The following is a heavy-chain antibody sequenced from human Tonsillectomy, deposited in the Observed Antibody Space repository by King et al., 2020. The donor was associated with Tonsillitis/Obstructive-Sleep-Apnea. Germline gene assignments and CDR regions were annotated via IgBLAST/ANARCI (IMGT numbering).Heavy chain of an antibody. J-gene: IGHJ2*01. V-gene: IGHV7-4-1*02. CDR1: GYTFTNYA. CDR2: INTNTGNP. D-gene: IGHD2-2*02. Sequence: QLVQSGSELKKPGASVKVSCKASGYTFTNYAMNWVRQAPGQGLEWMGWINTNTGNPTYAQGFTGRFVFSLDTSVSTAYLQISSLKAEDTAVYYCARDQGWVSVAIGAGLDWYFDLWGRGTLVTVSS. CDR3: ARDQGWVSVAIGAGLDWYFDL.